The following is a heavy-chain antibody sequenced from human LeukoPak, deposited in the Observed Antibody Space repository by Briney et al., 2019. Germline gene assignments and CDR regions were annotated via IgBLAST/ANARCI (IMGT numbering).Heavy chain of an antibody. V-gene: IGHV3-33*06. J-gene: IGHJ4*02. CDR1: GFTFSSYG. CDR3: AKDGRLQLERGYFDY. Sequence: GGSLRLSCAASGFTFSSYGMPWVRQAPGKGLEWVAVIWYDGSNKYYADSVKGRFTISRDNSKNTLYLQMNSLRAEDTAVYYCAKDGRLQLERGYFDYWGQGTLVTVSS. CDR2: IWYDGSNK. D-gene: IGHD1-1*01.